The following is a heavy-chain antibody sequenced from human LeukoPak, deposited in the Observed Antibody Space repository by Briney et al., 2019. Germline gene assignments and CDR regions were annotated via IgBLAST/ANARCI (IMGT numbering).Heavy chain of an antibody. CDR2: INPSGGRT. CDR1: GYTFTGYY. D-gene: IGHD3-22*01. V-gene: IGHV1-46*01. CDR3: ARDQRYYDSSGHLDY. J-gene: IGHJ4*02. Sequence: ASVKGSCKASGYTFTGYYMHWVRQAPGQGLEWMGIINPSGGRTSYAQKFQGRVTMTRDTSTSTVYMELSSLGSEDTAVYYCARDQRYYDSSGHLDYWGQGTLVTVSS.